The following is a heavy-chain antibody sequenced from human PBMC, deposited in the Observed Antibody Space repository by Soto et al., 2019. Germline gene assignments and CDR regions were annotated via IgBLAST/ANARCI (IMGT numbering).Heavy chain of an antibody. CDR1: GYTLTSCG. CDR3: ARLVAGSLGGWFDP. V-gene: IGHV1-18*01. Sequence: APVEVSCKASGYTLTSCGSSWVRQANGQGLEWMGWISAYNGNTNYAQKLQGRVTMTTDTSTSTAYMELRSLRSDDTAVYYCARLVAGSLGGWFDPWGQGTLVTGSS. CDR2: ISAYNGNT. J-gene: IGHJ5*02. D-gene: IGHD6-19*01.